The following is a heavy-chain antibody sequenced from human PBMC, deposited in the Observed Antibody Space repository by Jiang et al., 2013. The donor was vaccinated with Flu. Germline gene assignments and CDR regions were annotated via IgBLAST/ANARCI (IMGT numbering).Heavy chain of an antibody. D-gene: IGHD2-21*02. V-gene: IGHV4-59*08. CDR2: IHNSGTT. J-gene: IGHJ6*02. CDR3: ARSYCGGDCYSMFGYSYYGMDV. Sequence: GSGLVKPSETLSLTCTVSGGSISSHYWSWIRQPPGKGLEWIGYIHNSGTTNYNPSLKSRVTISIDTSTNQFSLKLISVTAPDTAVYYCARSYCGGDCYSMFGYSYYGMDVWGQGTTVTVSS. CDR1: GGSISSHY.